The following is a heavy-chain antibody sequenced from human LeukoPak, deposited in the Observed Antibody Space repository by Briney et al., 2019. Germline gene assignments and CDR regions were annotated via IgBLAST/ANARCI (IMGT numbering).Heavy chain of an antibody. Sequence: KPSETLSLTCTVSGYSISSGYYWGWIRQPPGKGLEWIGSIYHSGSTYYNPSLKSRVTISVDTSKNQFSLKLTSVTAADTAMYYCARAWTLKTPLGRVAGTSSRRGRYFDYWGQGTLVTVSS. D-gene: IGHD6-19*01. CDR2: IYHSGST. V-gene: IGHV4-38-2*02. J-gene: IGHJ4*01. CDR1: GYSISSGYY. CDR3: ARAWTLKTPLGRVAGTSSRRGRYFDY.